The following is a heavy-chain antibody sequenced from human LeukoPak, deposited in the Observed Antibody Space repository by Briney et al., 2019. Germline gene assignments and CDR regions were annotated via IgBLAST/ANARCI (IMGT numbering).Heavy chain of an antibody. CDR3: AKSQFTRDGPFDY. D-gene: IGHD5-24*01. CDR2: ISYDGSNK. Sequence: PGRSLRLSCAASGFTFSSYAMHWVRQAPGKGLEWVAVISYDGSNKYYADSVKGRFTISRDNSKNTLYLQMNSLRAEDAAVYYCAKSQFTRDGPFDYWGQGTLVTVSS. V-gene: IGHV3-30-3*01. J-gene: IGHJ4*02. CDR1: GFTFSSYA.